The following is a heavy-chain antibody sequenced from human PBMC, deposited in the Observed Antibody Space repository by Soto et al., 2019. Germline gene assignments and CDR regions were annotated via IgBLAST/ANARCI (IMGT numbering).Heavy chain of an antibody. D-gene: IGHD5-12*01. J-gene: IGHJ4*02. CDR1: GGSFSGYY. CDR3: ARLPSGYDPGGDF. Sequence: QVLLQQWGAGLLKPSETLSLTCAVYGGSFSGYYWSWIRQPPGKGLEWIGEINHSGSTNQNPSLKSRVTISVDTSKNQFSLKLSSVTAADTAVYYCARLPSGYDPGGDFWGQGTLVTVSS. V-gene: IGHV4-34*01. CDR2: INHSGST.